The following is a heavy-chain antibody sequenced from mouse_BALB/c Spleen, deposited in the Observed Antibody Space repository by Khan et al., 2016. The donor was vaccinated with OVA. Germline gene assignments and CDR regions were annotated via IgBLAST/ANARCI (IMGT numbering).Heavy chain of an antibody. J-gene: IGHJ3*01. V-gene: IGHV5-6-5*01. D-gene: IGHD1-1*01. Sequence: EVELVESGGGLVKPGGSLKLSCAASGFTFSNYAMSWVRQSPEKRLEWVASIGRGDSTYYLDSVKGRFTISRDNARNILYLQMSSLRSEDTAMYYCASYYWVAYWGRGTLVTVSA. CDR2: IGRGDST. CDR1: GFTFSNYA. CDR3: ASYYWVAY.